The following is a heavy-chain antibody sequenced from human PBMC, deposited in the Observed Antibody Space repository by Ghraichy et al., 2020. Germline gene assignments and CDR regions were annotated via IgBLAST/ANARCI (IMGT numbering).Heavy chain of an antibody. J-gene: IGHJ4*02. CDR1: GFTFSSYA. V-gene: IGHV3-23*01. CDR3: AKDPHRGYYDPPDDY. Sequence: GGSLRLSCAASGFTFSSYAMSWVRQAPEKGLEWVSAISGSGGSTYYADSVKGRFTISRDNSKNTLYLQMNSLRAEDTAVYYCAKDPHRGYYDPPDDYWGQGTLVTVSS. CDR2: ISGSGGST. D-gene: IGHD3-22*01.